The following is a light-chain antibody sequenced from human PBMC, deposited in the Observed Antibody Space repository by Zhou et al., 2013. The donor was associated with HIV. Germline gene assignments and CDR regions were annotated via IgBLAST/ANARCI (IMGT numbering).Light chain of an antibody. V-gene: IGKV3-15*01. CDR1: QSVSSN. CDR3: QQNNDRPRT. CDR2: GAS. Sequence: EIVMTQSPATLSVSPGERATLSCRASQSVSSNLAWYQQKPGQAPRLLIYGASTRATGIPARFSGSGSGTEFTLTISSLEPEDFAIYYCQQNNDRPRTFGQGTKLEIK. J-gene: IGKJ2*01.